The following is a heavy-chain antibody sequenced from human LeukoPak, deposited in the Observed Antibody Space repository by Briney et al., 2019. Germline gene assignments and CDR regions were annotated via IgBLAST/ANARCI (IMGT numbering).Heavy chain of an antibody. Sequence: SETLSLTCTVSGGSVSSGSYYWSWIRQPPGEGLEWIGYIYYSGSTNYNPSLKSRVTISVDTSKNQFSLKLSSVTAADTAVYYCASEGITMVRAVTVNWFDPWGQGTLVTVSS. J-gene: IGHJ5*02. CDR2: IYYSGST. CDR1: GGSVSSGSYY. D-gene: IGHD3-10*01. V-gene: IGHV4-61*01. CDR3: ASEGITMVRAVTVNWFDP.